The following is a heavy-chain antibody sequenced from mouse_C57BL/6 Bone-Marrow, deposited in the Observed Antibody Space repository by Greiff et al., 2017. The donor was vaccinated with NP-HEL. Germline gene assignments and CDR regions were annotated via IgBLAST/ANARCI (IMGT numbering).Heavy chain of an antibody. D-gene: IGHD1-1*01. CDR1: GYTFTDYY. CDR2: INPNNGGT. J-gene: IGHJ3*01. CDR3: ARLSSYSWFAY. Sequence: EVQLQQSGPELVKPGASVKISCKASGYTFTDYYMNWVKQSHGKSLEWIGDINPNNGGTSYNQKFKGKATLTVDKSSSTAYMQLSSLTSEDSAVYYCARLSSYSWFAYWGQGTLVTVSA. V-gene: IGHV1-26*01.